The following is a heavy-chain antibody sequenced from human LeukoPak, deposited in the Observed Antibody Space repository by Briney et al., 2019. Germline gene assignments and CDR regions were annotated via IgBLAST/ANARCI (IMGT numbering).Heavy chain of an antibody. CDR2: IYYSGST. V-gene: IGHV4-39*07. J-gene: IGHJ4*02. CDR1: GGSISSSSYY. D-gene: IGHD2-8*01. Sequence: SETLSLTCTVSGGSISSSSYYWGWIRQPPGKGLEWIGSIYYSGSTYYNPSLKSRVTISVDTSKNQFSLKLSSVTAADTAVYYCARSMLGQYYFDYWGQGTLVTVSS. CDR3: ARSMLGQYYFDY.